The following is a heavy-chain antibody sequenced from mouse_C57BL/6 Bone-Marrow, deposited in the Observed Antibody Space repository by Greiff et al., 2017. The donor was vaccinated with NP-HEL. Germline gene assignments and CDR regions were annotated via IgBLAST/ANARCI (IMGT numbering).Heavy chain of an antibody. CDR3: ARSANWADYFDY. V-gene: IGHV1-63*01. J-gene: IGHJ2*01. Sequence: LQESGAELVRPGTSVKMSCKASGYTFTNYWIGWAKQRPGHGLEWIGDIYPGGGYTNYNEKFKGKATLTADKSSSTAYMQFSSLTSEDSAIYYCARSANWADYFDYWGQGTTLTVSS. CDR2: IYPGGGYT. D-gene: IGHD4-1*01. CDR1: GYTFTNYW.